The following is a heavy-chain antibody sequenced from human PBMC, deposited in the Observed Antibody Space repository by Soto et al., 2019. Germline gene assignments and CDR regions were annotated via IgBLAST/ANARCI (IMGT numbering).Heavy chain of an antibody. Sequence: EASVKVSCKASGYTFTSYGISWVRQAPGQGLEWMGWISAYNGNTNYAQKLQGRVTMTTDTSTSTAYMELRSLRSDDTAVYYCARDAQYLDGLFQPSLYFDYWGQGNLVTVSS. D-gene: IGHD3-9*01. J-gene: IGHJ4*02. V-gene: IGHV1-18*04. CDR3: ARDAQYLDGLFQPSLYFDY. CDR1: GYTFTSYG. CDR2: ISAYNGNT.